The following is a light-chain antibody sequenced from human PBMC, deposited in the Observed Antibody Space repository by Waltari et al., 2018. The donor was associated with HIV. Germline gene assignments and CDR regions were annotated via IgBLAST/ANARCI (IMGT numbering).Light chain of an antibody. Sequence: QSALTQPASVSGSPGQSITISCTGTSRDIGGYNFVSWYQQHPGQAPKLMIFEVSNPPSGVSKRFSGSKSGNTASLIISGLQAEDEADYYCSSYTTTNTWVFGGGTKLAVL. CDR2: EVS. CDR1: SRDIGGYNF. V-gene: IGLV2-14*01. J-gene: IGLJ3*02. CDR3: SSYTTTNTWV.